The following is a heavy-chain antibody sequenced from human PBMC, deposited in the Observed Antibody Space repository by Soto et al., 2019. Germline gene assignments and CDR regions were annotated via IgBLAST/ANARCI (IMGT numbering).Heavy chain of an antibody. D-gene: IGHD6-13*01. CDR3: ARSIAAAGTGDY. J-gene: IGHJ4*02. CDR2: INPNSGGT. CDR1: GYTFTAYY. V-gene: IGHV1-2*02. Sequence: QVQLVQSGAEVKKPGDSVKVSCKAFGYTFTAYYMHWVRQAPGQGLEWVGWINPNSGGTTYAEKFQGRVIMTRDRSSSTVYMELSSLISDDTAVYYCARSIAAAGTGDYWGQGTLVTVSS.